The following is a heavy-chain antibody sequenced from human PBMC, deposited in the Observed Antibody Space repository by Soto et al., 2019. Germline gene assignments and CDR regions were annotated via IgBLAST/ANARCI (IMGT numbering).Heavy chain of an antibody. D-gene: IGHD5-18*01. CDR1: GFTSFSYYS. J-gene: IGHJ4*02. CDR3: ARVRGHSYGYVDY. CDR2: ISGRGSPI. V-gene: IGHV3-48*01. Sequence: GGSLRLSCAASGFTSFSYYSMNWVRQAPGKGLEWVSFISGRGSPIYYADSVRGRFTISRDNAKNSLSLEMNSLRVEDTAVYYCARVRGHSYGYVDYWGQGTLVTVSS.